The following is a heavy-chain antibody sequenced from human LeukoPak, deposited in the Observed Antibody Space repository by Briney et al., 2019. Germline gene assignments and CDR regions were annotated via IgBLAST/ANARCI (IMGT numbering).Heavy chain of an antibody. J-gene: IGHJ4*02. D-gene: IGHD6-13*01. CDR1: GDSVSSNSAG. Sequence: SQTLSLTCAISGDSVSSNSAGWNWIRQSPSRGLEWLGRTYWTSKWNKDYAVSVKSRVTINVDTSKNQFSLQVNSVTPEDTAVYYCASASSHRTAAGGDYWGQGTLVTVST. CDR3: ASASSHRTAAGGDY. CDR2: TYWTSKWNK. V-gene: IGHV6-1*01.